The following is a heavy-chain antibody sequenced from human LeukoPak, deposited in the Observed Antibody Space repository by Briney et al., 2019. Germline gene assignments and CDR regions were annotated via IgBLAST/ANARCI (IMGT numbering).Heavy chain of an antibody. J-gene: IGHJ4*02. CDR3: AKGVRRFGELLDY. D-gene: IGHD3-10*01. CDR1: GFTVSSNY. CDR2: ISGSGGST. V-gene: IGHV3-23*01. Sequence: PGGSLRLSCAASGFTVSSNYMSWVRQAPGKGLEWVSAISGSGGSTYYADSVKGRFTISRDNSKNTLYLQMNSLRAEDTAVYYCAKGVRRFGELLDYWGQGTLVTVSS.